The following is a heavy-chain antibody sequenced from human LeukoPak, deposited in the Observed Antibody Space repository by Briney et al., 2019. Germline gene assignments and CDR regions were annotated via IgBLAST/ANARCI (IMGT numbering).Heavy chain of an antibody. Sequence: SETLSLTCTVSGGSISSSSYYWGWIRQPPGKGLEWIRSIYYSGSTYYNPSLKSRVTISVDTSKNQFSLKLSSVTAADTAVYYCARQSLFGGPDDYWGQGTLVIVSS. CDR2: IYYSGST. V-gene: IGHV4-39*01. CDR3: ARQSLFGGPDDY. D-gene: IGHD3-16*01. J-gene: IGHJ4*02. CDR1: GGSISSSSYY.